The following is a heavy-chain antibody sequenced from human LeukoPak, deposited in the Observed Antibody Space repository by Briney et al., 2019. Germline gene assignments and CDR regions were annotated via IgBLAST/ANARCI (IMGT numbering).Heavy chain of an antibody. J-gene: IGHJ4*02. CDR2: IYYSGST. CDR3: ARGLYYYTGFDY. CDR1: GGSISSSSYY. D-gene: IGHD3-22*01. V-gene: IGHV4-39*07. Sequence: SETLSLTCTVSGGSISSSSYYWGWIRQPPGKGLEWIGSIYYSGSTYYNPSLKSRVTISVDTSKNQFSLKLSSVTAADTAVYYCARGLYYYTGFDYWGQGTLVTVSS.